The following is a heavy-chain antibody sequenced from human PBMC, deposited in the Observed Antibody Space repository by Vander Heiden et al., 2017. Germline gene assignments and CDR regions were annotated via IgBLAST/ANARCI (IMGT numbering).Heavy chain of an antibody. CDR2: ISGSGGST. J-gene: IGHJ4*02. D-gene: IGHD3-10*01. Sequence: EVQLLESGGGLVQPGGSLRLSCAASGFTFSSSAMSSVRQAPGKGLEWVSAISGSGGSTYYADSVKGRFTISRDNSKNTLYLQMNSLRAEDTAVYYCAKDYYGSIRYYFDYWGQGTLVTVSS. CDR1: GFTFSSSA. CDR3: AKDYYGSIRYYFDY. V-gene: IGHV3-23*01.